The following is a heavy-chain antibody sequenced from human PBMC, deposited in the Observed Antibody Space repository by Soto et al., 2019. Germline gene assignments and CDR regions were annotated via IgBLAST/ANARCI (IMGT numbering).Heavy chain of an antibody. J-gene: IGHJ6*02. CDR2: IIPIFGTA. Sequence: SVKVSCTASGGTFSSYAISRVRQAPGQGLEWMGGIIPIFGTANYAQKFQGRVTITADESTCTAYMELSSLRSEDTAVYYRARDGGNSFYYYGMDVWGQGTTVTVSS. CDR3: ARDGGNSFYYYGMDV. V-gene: IGHV1-69*13. D-gene: IGHD2-21*02. CDR1: GGTFSSYA.